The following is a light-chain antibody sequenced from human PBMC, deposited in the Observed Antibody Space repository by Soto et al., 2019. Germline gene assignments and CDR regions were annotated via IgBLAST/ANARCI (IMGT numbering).Light chain of an antibody. CDR1: QSIGTF. V-gene: IGKV1-39*01. CDR2: TSF. Sequence: IQMTQSPSSLSASVGDRVSITCRASQSIGTFLNWYQQKPGEAPNLLIHTSFTLYSGVPSRFSGTGSGTDFTLTISSLQPEDFATYFCQRAFSAEWTFGQGTKVEIK. CDR3: QRAFSAEWT. J-gene: IGKJ1*01.